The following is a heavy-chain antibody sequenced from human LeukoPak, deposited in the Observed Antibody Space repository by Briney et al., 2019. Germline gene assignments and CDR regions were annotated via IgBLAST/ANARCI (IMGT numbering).Heavy chain of an antibody. Sequence: ASVKVSCKVSGYTLTELSMHWVRQAPGKGLEWMGGFDPEDGETIYAQKLQGRVTMTTDTSTSTAYMELRSLRSDDTAVYYCARDLYYYGSGSYSPPSWFDPWGQGTLVTVSS. D-gene: IGHD3-10*01. CDR2: FDPEDGET. V-gene: IGHV1-24*01. J-gene: IGHJ5*02. CDR1: GYTLTELS. CDR3: ARDLYYYGSGSYSPPSWFDP.